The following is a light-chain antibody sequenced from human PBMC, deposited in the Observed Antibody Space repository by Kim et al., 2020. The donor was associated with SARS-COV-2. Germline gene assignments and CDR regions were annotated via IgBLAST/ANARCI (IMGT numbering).Light chain of an antibody. CDR2: WAS. J-gene: IGKJ1*01. CDR3: QQYYSAPWT. V-gene: IGKV4-1*01. Sequence: DIVMTQSPDSLAVSLGERATINCKSSQSVLYSSNNKNYLGWYQQKVGQPPKLLIYWASTRESGVPDRFSGSGSGTDFTLTISSLQAEDVAVYYCQQYYSAPWTFGQGTKVDIK. CDR1: QSVLYSSNNKNY.